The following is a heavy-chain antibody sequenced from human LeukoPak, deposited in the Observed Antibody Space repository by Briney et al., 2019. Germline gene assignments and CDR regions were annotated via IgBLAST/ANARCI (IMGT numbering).Heavy chain of an antibody. Sequence: GGSLGLSCAASGFTFSSYAMSWVRQAPGKGLEWVSAISGSGGSTYYADSVKGRFTISGDNSKNTLSLQMNSLRAEDTAVYYCARASFGVIVGPDYWGQGTLVTVSS. J-gene: IGHJ4*02. V-gene: IGHV3-23*01. D-gene: IGHD3-3*01. CDR1: GFTFSSYA. CDR3: ARASFGVIVGPDY. CDR2: ISGSGGST.